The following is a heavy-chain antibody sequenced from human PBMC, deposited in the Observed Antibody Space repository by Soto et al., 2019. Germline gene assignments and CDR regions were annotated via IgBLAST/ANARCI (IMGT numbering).Heavy chain of an antibody. CDR3: ARDAGYCSSTSCYDGYFDL. Sequence: QVQLVQSGAEVKKPGASVKVSCKASGYTFTSYGISWVRQAPGQGLEWMGWISAYNGNTNYAQKLQGRVTMTTDTSTGTAYMELRSLRSDDTAVYYCARDAGYCSSTSCYDGYFDLWGRGTLVTVSS. V-gene: IGHV1-18*01. CDR1: GYTFTSYG. D-gene: IGHD2-2*01. J-gene: IGHJ2*01. CDR2: ISAYNGNT.